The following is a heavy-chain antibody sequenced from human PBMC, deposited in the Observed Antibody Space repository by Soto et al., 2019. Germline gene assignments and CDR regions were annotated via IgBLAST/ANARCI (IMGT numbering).Heavy chain of an antibody. CDR1: GYTFTSYG. V-gene: IGHV1-18*01. CDR2: ISAYNGNT. CDR3: ARDQDYGGDSDAFDI. J-gene: IGHJ3*02. D-gene: IGHD4-17*01. Sequence: ASVKVSCKASGYTFTSYGISWVRQAPGQGLEWMGWISAYNGNTNYAQKLQGRVTMTTYTSTSTAYMELRSLRSDDTAVYYCARDQDYGGDSDAFDIWGQGTMVTVSS.